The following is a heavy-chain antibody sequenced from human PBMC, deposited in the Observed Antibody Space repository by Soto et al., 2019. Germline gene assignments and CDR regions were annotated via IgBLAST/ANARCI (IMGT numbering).Heavy chain of an antibody. V-gene: IGHV3-11*01. CDR1: GFTFSDNY. CDR2: ISSSGSII. J-gene: IGHJ4*02. Sequence: GGSLRLSCAASGFTFSDNYMSWIRQAPWKGLECVSYISSSGSIIYYADSVKGRFTISRDNAKNSLYLQMNSLRAEDTAVYYCARDLGYYESDGYFDYWGQGALVTVSS. CDR3: ARDLGYYESDGYFDY. D-gene: IGHD3-22*01.